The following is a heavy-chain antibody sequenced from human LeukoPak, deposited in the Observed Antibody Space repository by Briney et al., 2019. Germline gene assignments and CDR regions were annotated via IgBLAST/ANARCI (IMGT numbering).Heavy chain of an antibody. CDR2: FDPEDGET. CDR1: GYTLTGLS. V-gene: IGHV1-24*01. CDR3: ATGYCSSTSCSDFDY. Sequence: ASVTVSCKVSGYTLTGLSMHWVRQAPGKGLEWMGGFDPEDGETIYAQKFQGRVTMTEDTSTDTAYMELSSLRSEDTAVYDCATGYCSSTSCSDFDYWGQGTLVTVSS. D-gene: IGHD2-2*01. J-gene: IGHJ4*02.